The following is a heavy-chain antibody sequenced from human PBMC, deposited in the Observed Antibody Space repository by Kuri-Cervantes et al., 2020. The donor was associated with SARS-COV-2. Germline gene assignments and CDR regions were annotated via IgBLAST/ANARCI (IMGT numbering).Heavy chain of an antibody. J-gene: IGHJ4*02. D-gene: IGHD1-26*01. CDR1: GFTFSRDT. V-gene: IGHV3-74*01. CDR2: MNGDGSTI. Sequence: GESLKISCAASGFTFSRDTMYWVRQAPGKGLVWVSRMNGDGSTITYADSVKGRFTISRDNAKNTLYLRMNSLRVEDTAVYFCARAPSGSPTEFWGQGTLVTVSS. CDR3: ARAPSGSPTEF.